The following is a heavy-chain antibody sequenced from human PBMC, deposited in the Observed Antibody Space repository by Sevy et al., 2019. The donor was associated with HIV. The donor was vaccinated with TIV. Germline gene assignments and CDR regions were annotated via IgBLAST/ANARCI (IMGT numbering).Heavy chain of an antibody. D-gene: IGHD1-26*01. CDR3: ASRGSYYSRYYYYYGMDV. CDR2: INHSGST. V-gene: IGHV4-39*07. Sequence: SETLSLTCTVSGGSISSSSYYWGWIRQPPGKGLEWIGEINHSGSTNYNPSLKSRVTISVDTSKNQFSLKLSSVTAADTAVYYCASRGSYYSRYYYYYGMDVWGQGTTVTVSS. J-gene: IGHJ6*02. CDR1: GGSISSSSYY.